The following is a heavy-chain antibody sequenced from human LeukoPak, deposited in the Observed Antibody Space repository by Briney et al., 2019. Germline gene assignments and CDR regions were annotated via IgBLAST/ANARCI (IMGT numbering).Heavy chain of an antibody. J-gene: IGHJ4*02. V-gene: IGHV1-69*13. CDR3: ARGGDYYDSSGFPDY. CDR2: IIPIFGTA. Sequence: SVKVSCKASGYTFTSYAMNWVRQAPGQGLEWMGGIIPIFGTANYAQKFQGRVTITADESTSTAYMELSSLRSEDTAVYYCARGGDYYDSSGFPDYWGQGTLVTVSS. CDR1: GYTFTSYA. D-gene: IGHD3-22*01.